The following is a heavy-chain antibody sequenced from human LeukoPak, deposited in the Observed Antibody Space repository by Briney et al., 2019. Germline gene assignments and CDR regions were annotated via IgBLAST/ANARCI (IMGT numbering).Heavy chain of an antibody. CDR1: GFTFSSYW. J-gene: IGHJ1*01. D-gene: IGHD3-3*01. CDR2: IKQDGSET. V-gene: IGHV3-7*01. Sequence: GGSLRLSCAASGFTFSSYWMSWVRQAPGKGLEWVANIKQDGSETYYADSLKGRFTISRDNAKSALYLQMNSLRAEDTAVYYCARDAAYDFRNPYRYFQHWGQGTLVTVSS. CDR3: ARDAAYDFRNPYRYFQH.